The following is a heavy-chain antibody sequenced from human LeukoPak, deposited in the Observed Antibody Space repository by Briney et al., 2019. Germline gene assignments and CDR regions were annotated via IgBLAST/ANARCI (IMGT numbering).Heavy chain of an antibody. J-gene: IGHJ6*03. D-gene: IGHD5-12*01. V-gene: IGHV1-8*01. CDR3: ARGPATIPDYYMDV. Sequence: ASVRVSCKASGNTFTSYDINWVRQATGQGLEWMAWMNPNSGNTAYAQKFEGRVTMTRDTSISTAYMEVSSLRSEDTAVYYCARGPATIPDYYMDVWGKGTTVTVSS. CDR2: MNPNSGNT. CDR1: GNTFTSYD.